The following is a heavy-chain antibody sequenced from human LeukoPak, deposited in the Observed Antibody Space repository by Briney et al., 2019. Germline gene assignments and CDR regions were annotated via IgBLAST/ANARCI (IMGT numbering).Heavy chain of an antibody. CDR1: GFTFSSYG. Sequence: GGSLRLSCAASGFTFSSYGMHWVRQAPGKGLEWVAGISYDGSNKYCADSVTGRFTISRDNSKNTLYLQMNSLRAEDTAVYYCATSIGPNYYGSGSYPGYWGQGTLVTVSS. D-gene: IGHD3-10*01. V-gene: IGHV3-30*03. CDR3: ATSIGPNYYGSGSYPGY. J-gene: IGHJ4*02. CDR2: ISYDGSNK.